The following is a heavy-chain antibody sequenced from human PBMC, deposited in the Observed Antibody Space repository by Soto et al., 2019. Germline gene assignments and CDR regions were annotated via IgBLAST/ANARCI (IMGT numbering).Heavy chain of an antibody. CDR1: GFTFSWSA. Sequence: EVQLVESGGGLVQPGGSLKLSCAASGFTFSWSAMHWVRQASGKGLEWVGRIRSKGNNYATEYAASVTGRFTISRDDSKNMVYLQMNSLETEDTAVYYGTRWAHSHAWYFDLWGRGTLVTVSS. CDR2: IRSKGNNYAT. V-gene: IGHV3-73*01. CDR3: TRWAHSHAWYFDL. D-gene: IGHD1-26*01. J-gene: IGHJ2*01.